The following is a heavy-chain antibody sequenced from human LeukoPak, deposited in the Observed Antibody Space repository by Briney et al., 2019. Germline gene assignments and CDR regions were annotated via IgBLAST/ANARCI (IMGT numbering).Heavy chain of an antibody. V-gene: IGHV4-59*01. CDR1: GGSLSNYC. CDR2: IYSSGST. Sequence: PSETLSLTCSVSGGSLSNYCWTWIRQPPGKGLEWIGYIYSSGSTNYNPSLRSRVSISVETSENQFSLNLSSVTAADTAVYYCARRSWGSDFDYWGQGALVTVSS. J-gene: IGHJ4*02. D-gene: IGHD3-16*01. CDR3: ARRSWGSDFDY.